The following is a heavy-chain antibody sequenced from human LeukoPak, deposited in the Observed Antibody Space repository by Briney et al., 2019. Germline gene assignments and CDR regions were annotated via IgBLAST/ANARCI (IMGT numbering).Heavy chain of an antibody. CDR1: GASISSYH. V-gene: IGHV4-59*01. Sequence: SGTLSLTCTVSGASISSYHWSWIRQPPGKGLEWIGYMHHSGTTKYNPSFKSRVTISVDTSKNQISLKLSSVTAADTAVYYCAKELWGTHDYWGQGTLVTVSS. D-gene: IGHD3-16*01. CDR2: MHHSGTT. CDR3: AKELWGTHDY. J-gene: IGHJ4*02.